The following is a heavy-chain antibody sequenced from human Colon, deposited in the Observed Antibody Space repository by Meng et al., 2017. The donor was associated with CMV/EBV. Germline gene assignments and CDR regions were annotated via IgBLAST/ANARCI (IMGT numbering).Heavy chain of an antibody. D-gene: IGHD3-22*01. CDR1: GGSVNSGSYY. Sequence: AGSLTLSCSVSGGSVNSGSYYWTWIRQSPEKGLEWIGYISYRRSPNYNPSLKTRVPISVDTSKNQFSLKLSSMTAADTAVYYCARTYYYESSGSYFYYYHAGIDVWGQGTPVTVSS. CDR2: ISYRRSP. V-gene: IGHV4-61*01. J-gene: IGHJ6*02. CDR3: ARTYYYESSGSYFYYYHAGIDV.